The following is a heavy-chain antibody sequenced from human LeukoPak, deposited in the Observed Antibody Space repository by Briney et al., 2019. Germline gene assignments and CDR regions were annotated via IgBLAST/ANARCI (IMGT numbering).Heavy chain of an antibody. CDR3: AKDGVLRWPIAVAGTGLY. V-gene: IGHV3-23*01. CDR1: GFTFSSYA. Sequence: GGSLRLSCAASGFTFSSYAMSWVRQAPGQGLEWCSAIGNSVDKTHYAASVKGRVTISRDNSTNTLYLQMNSLSAEDTAVYSCAKDGVLRWPIAVAGTGLYWGQGTLVTVSS. J-gene: IGHJ4*02. D-gene: IGHD6-19*01. CDR2: IGNSVDKT.